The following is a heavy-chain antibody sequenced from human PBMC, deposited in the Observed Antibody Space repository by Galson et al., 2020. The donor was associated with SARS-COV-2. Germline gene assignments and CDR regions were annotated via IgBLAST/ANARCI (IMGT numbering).Heavy chain of an antibody. V-gene: IGHV1-24*01. J-gene: IGHJ6*02. Sequence: ASVKVSCQVSGYTLTELSMHWVRQAPGTGLEWLGGFDPEDGETIHAQQFQARVTMTEDTSTDTAYMELSSRRSEHTAVYYCATAFPIVGATSEDVEVYDYYGVGVWGQGTTVTVAS. D-gene: IGHD1-26*01. CDR2: FDPEDGET. CDR3: ATAFPIVGATSEDVEVYDYYGVGV. CDR1: GYTLTELS.